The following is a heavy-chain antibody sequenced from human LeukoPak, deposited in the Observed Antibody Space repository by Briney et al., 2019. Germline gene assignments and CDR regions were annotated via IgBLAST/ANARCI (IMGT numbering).Heavy chain of an antibody. CDR2: ISANSGAT. V-gene: IGHV3-23*01. CDR3: ARDRYYYDSGGSRFDY. J-gene: IGHJ4*02. CDR1: GFTFSSYP. Sequence: GGTLRLSCAASGFTFSSYPMSWVRQAPGRGLEWVSVISANSGATYYADSVKGRFTISRDNAKNTLYLQMNNLRGEDTAVYYCARDRYYYDSGGSRFDYWGQGTLVTVSS. D-gene: IGHD3-22*01.